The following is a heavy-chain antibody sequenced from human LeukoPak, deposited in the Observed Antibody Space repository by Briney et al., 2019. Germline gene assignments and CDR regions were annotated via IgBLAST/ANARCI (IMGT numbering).Heavy chain of an antibody. V-gene: IGHV3-23*01. CDR2: ISGSGGSK. D-gene: IGHD2-21*01. CDR1: GFTFSSYA. Sequence: GGSLRLSCAASGFTFSSYAMSWVRQAPGKGLEWVSVISGSGGSKYYADSVKGRFTISRDNSKNTLYLQMNSLRAEDTAVYYCAKGGCGGDCYQFDYWGQGTLVTVSS. J-gene: IGHJ4*02. CDR3: AKGGCGGDCYQFDY.